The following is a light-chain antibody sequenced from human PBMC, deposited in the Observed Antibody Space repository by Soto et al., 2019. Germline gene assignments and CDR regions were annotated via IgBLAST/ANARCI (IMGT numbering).Light chain of an antibody. CDR2: GAS. J-gene: IGKJ1*01. V-gene: IGKV3-15*01. Sequence: EIVMTQSPATLAVSPGERATLSCRASQSVSSNLAWYQQKPGQAPRLLIYGASTRATGIPAKFSGSGYGAEFALTISSRQSEDFPVYYCQQYNNWPPWTFGQGTKVEIK. CDR1: QSVSSN. CDR3: QQYNNWPPWT.